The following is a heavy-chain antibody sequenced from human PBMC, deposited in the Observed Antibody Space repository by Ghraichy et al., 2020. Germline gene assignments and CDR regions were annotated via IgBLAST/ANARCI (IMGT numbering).Heavy chain of an antibody. CDR2: IYHSGST. CDR1: GDSISSSNW. D-gene: IGHD3-22*01. Sequence: SETLSLTCAVSGDSISSSNWWSWVRQPPGKGLEWIGEIYHSGSTNYNPSFKSRITILVDKSKNPFSLKLSSVTAADTAVYYCARVVNYYDSSAISRFDPWGQGTLVTVSS. J-gene: IGHJ5*02. CDR3: ARVVNYYDSSAISRFDP. V-gene: IGHV4-4*02.